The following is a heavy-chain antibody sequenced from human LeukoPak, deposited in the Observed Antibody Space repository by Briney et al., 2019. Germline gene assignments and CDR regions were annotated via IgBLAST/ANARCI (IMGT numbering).Heavy chain of an antibody. CDR2: IIPILGIA. J-gene: IGHJ4*02. CDR1: GGTFSSYT. Sequence: SVKVSCKASGGTFSSYTISWVRQAPGQGLEWMGRIIPILGIANYAQKFQGRVTITADKSTSTAYMELSSLRSEDTAVYYCAARSAYVLAAASDYWGQGTLVTVSS. V-gene: IGHV1-69*02. CDR3: AARSAYVLAAASDY. D-gene: IGHD6-13*01.